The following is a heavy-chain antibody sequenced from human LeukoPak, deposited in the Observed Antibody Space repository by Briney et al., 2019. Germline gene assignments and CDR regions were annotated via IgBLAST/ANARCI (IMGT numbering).Heavy chain of an antibody. Sequence: SETLSLTCTVSGGSISSSSYYWGWIRQPPGKGLEWIGSIYYSGSTYYNPSLKSRVTISVDTSKNQFSLKLSSVTAADTAVYYCARDFYDSSGLKWVFDYWGQGTLVTVSS. J-gene: IGHJ4*02. CDR1: GGSISSSSYY. CDR2: IYYSGST. V-gene: IGHV4-39*07. D-gene: IGHD3-22*01. CDR3: ARDFYDSSGLKWVFDY.